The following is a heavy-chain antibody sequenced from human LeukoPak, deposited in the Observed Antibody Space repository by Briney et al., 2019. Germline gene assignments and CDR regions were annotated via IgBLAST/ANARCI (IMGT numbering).Heavy chain of an antibody. Sequence: GRSLRLSCAASGFTFSSYAMHWVRQAPGKGLEWVAVISYDGSNKYYADSVKGRLTISRDNSKNTLYLQMNSLRAEDTAVYYCARDALVVVITNYFDYWGQGTLVTVSS. CDR1: GFTFSSYA. D-gene: IGHD3-22*01. J-gene: IGHJ4*02. CDR2: ISYDGSNK. V-gene: IGHV3-30-3*01. CDR3: ARDALVVVITNYFDY.